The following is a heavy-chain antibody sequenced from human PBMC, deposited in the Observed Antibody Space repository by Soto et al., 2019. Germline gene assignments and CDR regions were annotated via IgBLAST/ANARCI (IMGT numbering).Heavy chain of an antibody. D-gene: IGHD2-15*01. Sequence: QVQLVQSGAEEKKPGASVKVSCKASGYTFTTYPMNWLRQAPGQRPEWMGWINVGNGGTKYSQKFQGRVSITRDTXXSTAYRQLSRLRSDDTAVYYCATDRGGYCSGGSRPEAGFDPWGQGTLVTVTS. CDR2: INVGNGGT. V-gene: IGHV1-3*05. CDR1: GYTFTTYP. CDR3: ATDRGGYCSGGSRPEAGFDP. J-gene: IGHJ5*02.